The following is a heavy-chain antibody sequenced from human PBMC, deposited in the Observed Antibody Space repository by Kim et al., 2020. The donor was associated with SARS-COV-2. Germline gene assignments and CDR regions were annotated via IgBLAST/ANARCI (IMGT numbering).Heavy chain of an antibody. V-gene: IGHV1-3*01. CDR2: INAGNGNT. D-gene: IGHD6-13*01. CDR3: ARDLVHSSSWPPRIIYHAFDI. Sequence: ASVKVSCKASGYTFTSYAMHWVRQAPGQRLEWMGWINAGNGNTKYSQKFQGRVTITRDTSASTAYMELSSLRSEDTAVYYCARDLVHSSSWPPRIIYHAFDIWGQGTMVTVSS. CDR1: GYTFTSYA. J-gene: IGHJ3*02.